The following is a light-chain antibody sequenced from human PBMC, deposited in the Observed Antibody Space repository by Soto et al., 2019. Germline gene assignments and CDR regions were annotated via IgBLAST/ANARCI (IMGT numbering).Light chain of an antibody. J-gene: IGLJ3*02. CDR1: SSDVGGYNY. CDR2: EVT. V-gene: IGLV2-14*01. Sequence: QSALTQPASVSGSPGQSVTISCTGTSSDVGGYNYVSWFQQHPGKAPKLMIYEVTNRPSGVSNRFSGSKSGNTASLTISGLQGEDDADYYCSSFTTSSTWVFGGGTKLTVL. CDR3: SSFTTSSTWV.